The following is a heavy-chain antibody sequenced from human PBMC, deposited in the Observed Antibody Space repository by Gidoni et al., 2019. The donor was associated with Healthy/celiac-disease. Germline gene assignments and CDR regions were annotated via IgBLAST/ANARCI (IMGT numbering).Heavy chain of an antibody. CDR1: GYHFTRSS. CDR2: INPNSGGT. CDR3: ARDGLFWSGYYSLNWFDP. D-gene: IGHD3-3*01. J-gene: IGHJ5*02. V-gene: IGHV1-2*02. Sequence: HAQPAQSGAEVKKPLASVKVFCTASGYHFTRSSMHWVRQAPGQGLEWMGWINPNSGGTNYAQKFQGRVTMTRDTSISTAYMELSRLRSDDTAVYYCARDGLFWSGYYSLNWFDPWGQGTLVTVSS.